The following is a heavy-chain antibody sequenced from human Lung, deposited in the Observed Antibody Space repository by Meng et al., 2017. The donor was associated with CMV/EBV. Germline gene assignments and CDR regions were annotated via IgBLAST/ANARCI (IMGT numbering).Heavy chain of an antibody. Sequence: SXTLSLXCAVYGGSFSGYSWSWIRQPPGKGLEWIGEINHSGRTNYNPSLKHRVTISVDTSKNQFSLKLSSVPAADTAVYYCARSYNYGWGPSYYYYGIDVWXQGTTVTVSS. V-gene: IGHV4-34*01. CDR2: INHSGRT. D-gene: IGHD5-18*01. CDR3: ARSYNYGWGPSYYYYGIDV. J-gene: IGHJ6*02. CDR1: GGSFSGYS.